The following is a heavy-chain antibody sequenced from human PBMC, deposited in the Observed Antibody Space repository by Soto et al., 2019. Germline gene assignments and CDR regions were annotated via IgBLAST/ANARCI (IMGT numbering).Heavy chain of an antibody. CDR1: GYLFPSYW. V-gene: IGHV5-51*01. J-gene: IGHJ6*01. Sequence: ASLKISCKGSGYLFPSYWIGGVRQMPGKGLEWMGIIYPGDSDTRYSPSFQGQVTISADKSISTAYLQWSSLKASDTAMYYCARCSVMPVDYSHYGMDGWGQRTTETLS. CDR3: ARCSVMPVDYSHYGMDG. CDR2: IYPGDSDT. D-gene: IGHD4-4*01.